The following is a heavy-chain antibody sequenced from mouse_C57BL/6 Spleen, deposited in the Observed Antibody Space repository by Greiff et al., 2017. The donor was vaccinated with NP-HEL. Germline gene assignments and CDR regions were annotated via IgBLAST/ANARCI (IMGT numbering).Heavy chain of an antibody. Sequence: QVQLQQSGAELAKPGASVKLSCKASGYTFTSYWMHWVKQRPGQGLEWIGYINPSSGYTKYNEKFKGKATFTADTSSNTAYMQLSSLTTEDSAIYYCARGYSNYVGYFDVWGTGTTVTVSS. J-gene: IGHJ1*03. V-gene: IGHV1-7*01. CDR1: GYTFTSYW. D-gene: IGHD2-5*01. CDR3: ARGYSNYVGYFDV. CDR2: INPSSGYT.